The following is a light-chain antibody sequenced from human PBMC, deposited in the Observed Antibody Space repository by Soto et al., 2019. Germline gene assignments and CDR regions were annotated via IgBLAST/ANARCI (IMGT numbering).Light chain of an antibody. V-gene: IGKV3-15*01. Sequence: EIVMTQSPATLSVSPGERATLSCRASQSVSSNLAWYQQKPGQAPRLLIYGAYTRATGITARFSGSGSGTAFTMTISTLQSADFAVYDCQQYNNWPPGYTFGQGNKLESK. CDR3: QQYNNWPPGYT. CDR1: QSVSSN. J-gene: IGKJ2*01. CDR2: GAY.